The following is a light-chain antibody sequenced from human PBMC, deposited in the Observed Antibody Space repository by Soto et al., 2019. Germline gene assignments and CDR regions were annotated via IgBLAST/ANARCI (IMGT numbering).Light chain of an antibody. Sequence: DIVMTQSPDSLAVSLGERATINRKSSQGVLYSSNNKNYLAWYQQKPGQPPKLLIYWASTRESGVPDRFSGSGSGTDFTLTISSLQAEDVAVYYCQQYYSTITFGQGTRLEIK. CDR2: WAS. V-gene: IGKV4-1*01. CDR3: QQYYSTIT. J-gene: IGKJ5*01. CDR1: QGVLYSSNNKNY.